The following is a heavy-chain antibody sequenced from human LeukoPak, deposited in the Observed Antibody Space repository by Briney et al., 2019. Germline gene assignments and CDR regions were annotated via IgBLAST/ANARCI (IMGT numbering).Heavy chain of an antibody. CDR1: GYAFNIYD. CDR2: MNPDSGNT. V-gene: IGHV1-8*01. Sequence: RASVRVSCKASGYAFNIYDINWVRQATGQGLEWMGWMNPDSGNTGFAQKFQGRVTMTRNTSITTAYMEPSSLRFEDTAVYYCAVHLPGDYLDRWGQGTLVTVSS. CDR3: AVHLPGDYLDR. J-gene: IGHJ4*02.